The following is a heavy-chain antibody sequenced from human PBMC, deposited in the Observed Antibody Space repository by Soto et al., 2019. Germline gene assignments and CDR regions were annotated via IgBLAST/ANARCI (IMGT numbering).Heavy chain of an antibody. V-gene: IGHV3-11*01. Sequence: PGGSLRLSCAASGFTLSDYYMTWIRQAPGKGLEWVSDISISGTTIHYADSVRGRFTISRDNAKNSLWLQMNTLRAEDTAVYYCARRYSTNDLPRGIDPWGQGTLVTVSS. CDR3: ARRYSTNDLPRGIDP. CDR1: GFTLSDYY. J-gene: IGHJ5*02. D-gene: IGHD2-8*01. CDR2: ISISGTTI.